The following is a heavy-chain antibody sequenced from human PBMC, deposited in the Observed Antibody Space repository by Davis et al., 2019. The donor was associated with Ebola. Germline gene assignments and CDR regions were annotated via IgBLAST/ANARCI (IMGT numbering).Heavy chain of an antibody. V-gene: IGHV1-18*01. Sequence: ASVKVSCKASGGTFSSYAISWVRQAPGQGLEWMGWISAYNGNTNYAQKFQGRVTMTTDTSTSTAQMELRSLRSDDTAVYYCARDQGAAAMDRLYYYYGMDVWGKGTTVTVSS. J-gene: IGHJ6*04. D-gene: IGHD5-18*01. CDR3: ARDQGAAAMDRLYYYYGMDV. CDR1: GGTFSSYA. CDR2: ISAYNGNT.